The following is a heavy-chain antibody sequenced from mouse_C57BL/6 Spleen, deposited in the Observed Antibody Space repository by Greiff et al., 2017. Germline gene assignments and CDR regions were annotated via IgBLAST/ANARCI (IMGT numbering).Heavy chain of an antibody. CDR2: IDPSDSYT. CDR1: GYTFTSYW. V-gene: IGHV1-59*01. CDR3: ARWRMDGYYGAWFAY. Sequence: VQLQQSGAELVRPGTSVKLSCKASGYTFTSYWMHWVKQRPGQGLEWIGVIDPSDSYTNYNQKFKGKATLTVDTSSSTAYMQLSSLTSEDSAVYYCARWRMDGYYGAWFAYWGQGTLVTVSA. D-gene: IGHD2-3*01. J-gene: IGHJ3*01.